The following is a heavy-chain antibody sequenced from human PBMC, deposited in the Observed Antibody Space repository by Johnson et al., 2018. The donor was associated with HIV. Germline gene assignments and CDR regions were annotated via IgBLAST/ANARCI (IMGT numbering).Heavy chain of an antibody. CDR1: GFTFSDYY. J-gene: IGHJ3*02. CDR3: AKWTRDGYNYVHAFDI. V-gene: IGHV3-11*04. D-gene: IGHD5-24*01. Sequence: QMQLVESGGGLIQPGGSLRLSCAASGFTFSDYYMSWIRQAPGKGPEWISYISSSGSTIYYADSVKGRFTISRDNAKNSLYLQMNSLRAEDTAVYYCAKWTRDGYNYVHAFDIWGQGTMVTVSS. CDR2: ISSSGSTI.